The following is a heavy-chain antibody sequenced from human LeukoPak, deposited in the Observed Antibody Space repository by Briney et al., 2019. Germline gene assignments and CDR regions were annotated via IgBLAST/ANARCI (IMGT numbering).Heavy chain of an antibody. J-gene: IGHJ4*02. CDR3: AREYGDYVIN. CDR1: GFTVSSNY. D-gene: IGHD4-17*01. V-gene: IGHV3-53*01. Sequence: GGSLRLSCAASGFTVSSNYMSWVRQAPGKGLEWVSVIYSGGSTYYADSVTGRFTISRDNSKNTLYLQMNSLRAEDTAVYDCAREYGDYVINWGQGNRVTVSS. CDR2: IYSGGST.